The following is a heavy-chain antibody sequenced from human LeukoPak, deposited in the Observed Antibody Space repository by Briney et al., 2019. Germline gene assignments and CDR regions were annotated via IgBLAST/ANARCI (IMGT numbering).Heavy chain of an antibody. V-gene: IGHV1-8*01. J-gene: IGHJ6*02. Sequence: ASVTVSCKASGYTFTSYDINWVRQATGQGLEWMGWMNPNSGNTGYAQKFQGRVTMTRNTSISTAYMELSSLRSEDTAVYYCARGVKDHYDFWSGYLYYYYYGMDVWGQGTTVTVSS. CDR3: ARGVKDHYDFWSGYLYYYYYGMDV. CDR2: MNPNSGNT. D-gene: IGHD3-3*01. CDR1: GYTFTSYD.